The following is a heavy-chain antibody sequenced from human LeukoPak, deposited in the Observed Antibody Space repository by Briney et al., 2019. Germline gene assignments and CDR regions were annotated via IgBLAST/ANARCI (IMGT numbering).Heavy chain of an antibody. V-gene: IGHV3-23*01. CDR3: ARSNSDGDYLGVGFDY. CDR2: FSGTSGNA. Sequence: GGSLRLSCAASGFTFSSHAMSWVRQAPGKGLEWVSTFSGTSGNAYYADSVKGRFTISRDNSKSTLYLQMNSLRAEDTAVYYCARSNSDGDYLGVGFDYWGQGTLVTVSS. J-gene: IGHJ4*02. CDR1: GFTFSSHA. D-gene: IGHD4-17*01.